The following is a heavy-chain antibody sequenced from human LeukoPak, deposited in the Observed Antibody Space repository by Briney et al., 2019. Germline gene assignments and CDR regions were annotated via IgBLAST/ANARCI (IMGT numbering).Heavy chain of an antibody. D-gene: IGHD6-13*01. V-gene: IGHV4-39*01. CDR1: GGSISSSSYY. J-gene: IGHJ6*03. Sequence: PSETLSLTCTVSGGSISSSSYYWGWIRQPPGKGLEWIGSIYYSGSTYYNPSLKSRVTISVDTSKNQFSLKLSSVTAADTAVYYCARASSWTPYYYYYYMDVWGKGTTVTISS. CDR3: ARASSWTPYYYYYYMDV. CDR2: IYYSGST.